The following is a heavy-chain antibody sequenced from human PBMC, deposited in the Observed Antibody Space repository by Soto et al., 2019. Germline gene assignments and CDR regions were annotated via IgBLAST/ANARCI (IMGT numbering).Heavy chain of an antibody. CDR1: GGSFSGYY. V-gene: IGHV4-34*01. Sequence: QVQLQQWGAGLLKPSETLSLTCAVYGGSFSGYYWSWIRQPPGKGLEWIGEINHSGSTNYNPSLKSQVTISVDTSKNQFSLKLSSVTAADTAVYYCARGGDIVVVPAADPLTLYYMDVWGKGTTVTVSS. D-gene: IGHD2-2*01. CDR2: INHSGST. CDR3: ARGGDIVVVPAADPLTLYYMDV. J-gene: IGHJ6*03.